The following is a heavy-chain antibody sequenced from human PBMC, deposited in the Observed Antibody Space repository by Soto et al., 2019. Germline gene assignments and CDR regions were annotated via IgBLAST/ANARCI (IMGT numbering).Heavy chain of an antibody. CDR2: VSIGGST. Sequence: GGSLDLSCAASVFTFSSYAMGWVRQGPGKGLEWVAVVSIGGSTHYADSVRGRFTISRDNSKNTLSLQMNSPAAEDTAVYFCAKRRGAGGHFDYWGQGALVTVSS. D-gene: IGHD2-15*01. V-gene: IGHV3-23*01. CDR1: VFTFSSYA. CDR3: AKRRGAGGHFDY. J-gene: IGHJ4*02.